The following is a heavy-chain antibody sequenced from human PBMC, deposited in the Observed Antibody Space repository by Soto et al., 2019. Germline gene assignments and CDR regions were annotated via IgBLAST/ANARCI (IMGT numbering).Heavy chain of an antibody. J-gene: IGHJ3*02. CDR2: IYYSGST. V-gene: IGHV4-59*01. Sequence: SETLSLTCTVSGGSISSYYWSWIRQPPGKGLEWIGYIYYSGSTNYNPSLKSRVTISVDTSKNQFSLKLSSVTAADTAVYYCARDQGYGDYVDAFDIWGQGTMVTVS. CDR1: GGSISSYY. CDR3: ARDQGYGDYVDAFDI. D-gene: IGHD4-17*01.